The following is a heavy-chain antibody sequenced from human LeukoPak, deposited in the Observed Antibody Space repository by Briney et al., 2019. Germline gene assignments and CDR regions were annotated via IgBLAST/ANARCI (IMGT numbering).Heavy chain of an antibody. CDR1: GGSFSGCY. CDR2: INHSGST. D-gene: IGHD6-6*01. CDR3: ARGWGAARHLYFDY. V-gene: IGHV4-34*01. J-gene: IGHJ4*02. Sequence: SETLSLTCAVYGGSFSGCYWSWIRQPPGKGLEWIGEINHSGSTNYNPSLKSRVTISVDTSKNQFPLKLSSVTAADTAVYYCARGWGAARHLYFDYWGQGTLVTVSS.